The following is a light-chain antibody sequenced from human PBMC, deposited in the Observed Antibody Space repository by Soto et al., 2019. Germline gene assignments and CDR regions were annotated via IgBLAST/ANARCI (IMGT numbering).Light chain of an antibody. CDR3: QQSYHTSWT. Sequence: DIPRTQSPSSLSPPVGCSVTITCRASQSIRNYLNWYQQRPGRAPNLLIYAASSMISGVPSRFSGSGSGTDFTLTITSLRPEDFATYYCQQSYHTSWTFGQGTKVDIK. CDR1: QSIRNY. CDR2: AAS. J-gene: IGKJ1*01. V-gene: IGKV1-39*01.